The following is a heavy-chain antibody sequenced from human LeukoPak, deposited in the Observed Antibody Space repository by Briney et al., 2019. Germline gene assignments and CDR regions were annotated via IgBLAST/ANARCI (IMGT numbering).Heavy chain of an antibody. V-gene: IGHV3-9*01. CDR2: ISWNSGSI. CDR3: AEARYSPLGYCSGGSCSPLEY. Sequence: PGGSLRLSCAASGFTFDDYAMPWVRQAPGKGLEWVSGISWNSGSIGYADSVKGRFTISRDNAKNSLYLQMNSLRAEDTALYYCAEARYSPLGYCSGGSCSPLEYWGQGTLVTVSS. J-gene: IGHJ4*02. D-gene: IGHD2-15*01. CDR1: GFTFDDYA.